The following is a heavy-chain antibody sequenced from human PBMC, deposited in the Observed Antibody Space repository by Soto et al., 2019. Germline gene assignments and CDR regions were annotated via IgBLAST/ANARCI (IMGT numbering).Heavy chain of an antibody. CDR3: ASRDSDYAPNWFDP. CDR1: GGSISSSNW. J-gene: IGHJ5*02. D-gene: IGHD2-2*01. Sequence: QVQLQESGPGLVKPSGTLSLTCAVSGGSISSSNWWSWVRQPPGKGLEWIGEIYHSGSTNYNPSRKSRVTISVDKSKNPFALKLSSVTAADTAVYYCASRDSDYAPNWFDPWGQGTLVTVSS. CDR2: IYHSGST. V-gene: IGHV4-4*02.